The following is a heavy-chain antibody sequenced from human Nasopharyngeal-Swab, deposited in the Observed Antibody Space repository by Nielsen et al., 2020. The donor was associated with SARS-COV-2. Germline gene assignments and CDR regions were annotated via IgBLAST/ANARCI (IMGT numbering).Heavy chain of an antibody. V-gene: IGHV3-73*01. CDR1: GFTFSGSA. CDR2: IRSKANSYAT. CDR3: ARGPPYSGSYWDALDI. Sequence: GESLKISCAASGFTFSGSAMHWVRQASGKGLEWVGRIRSKANSYATAYAASVKGGFTISRDDSKNTAYLQMNSLKTEDTAVYYCARGPPYSGSYWDALDIWGQGTMVTVSS. J-gene: IGHJ3*02. D-gene: IGHD1-26*01.